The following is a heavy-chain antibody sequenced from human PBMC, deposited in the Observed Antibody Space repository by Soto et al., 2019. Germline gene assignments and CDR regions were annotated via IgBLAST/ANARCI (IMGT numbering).Heavy chain of an antibody. CDR1: GFTFSNYA. CDR2: ISYDGSNK. Sequence: QVQLVESGGGVVQPGKSLRLSCVASGFTFSNYAMNWVRQAPGKGLEWVAVISYDGSNKYYADSVKGRITISRDNSRNTLYLQMNTLRAEDMAMYYCARDLGNNYCSFAYWGQGTLVTVSS. D-gene: IGHD1-1*01. V-gene: IGHV3-30-3*01. CDR3: ARDLGNNYCSFAY. J-gene: IGHJ4*02.